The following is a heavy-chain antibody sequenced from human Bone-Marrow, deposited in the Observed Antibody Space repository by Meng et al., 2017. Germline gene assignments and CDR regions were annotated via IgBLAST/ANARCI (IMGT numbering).Heavy chain of an antibody. J-gene: IGHJ4*02. D-gene: IGHD6-19*01. V-gene: IGHV4-4*02. CDR2: FHHSGTT. Sequence: QGQLQGRGPGLVKPSGTLSLTCGVSGASVSSGYWWTWVRQPPGKGLEWIGEFHHSGTTNYNPSLRSRVTISVDTSKNQFSLRLTSVTAADTAVYYCAASPGWWRIDSWGQGTLVTVSS. CDR1: GASVSSGYW. CDR3: AASPGWWRIDS.